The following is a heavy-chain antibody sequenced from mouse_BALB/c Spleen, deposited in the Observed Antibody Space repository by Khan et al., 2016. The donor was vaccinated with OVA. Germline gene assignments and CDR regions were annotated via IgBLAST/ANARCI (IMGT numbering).Heavy chain of an antibody. CDR3: TRKDYYDYDPFPY. D-gene: IGHD2-4*01. J-gene: IGHJ3*01. V-gene: IGHV3-2*02. Sequence: VQLKESGPGLVKPSQSLSLTYTVTGYSITSEYAWNWIRQFPGNKLEWMGYINYSGNTRYNPSLKSRIPITRDTSKNQFFLQLNSVTTEDTATYYCTRKDYYDYDPFPYWGQGTLVTVSA. CDR1: GYSITSEYA. CDR2: INYSGNT.